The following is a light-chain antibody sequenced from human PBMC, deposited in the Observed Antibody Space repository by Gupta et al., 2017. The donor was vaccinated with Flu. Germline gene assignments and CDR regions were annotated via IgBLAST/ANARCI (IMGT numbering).Light chain of an antibody. J-gene: IGKJ1*01. CDR3: QQYGTLWT. CDR1: QSVTSRY. Sequence: EIVLTQSPGTLSVSPGERVTLSCRASQSVTSRYLAWYQQKPGQAPRLLIYGASSRATGIPDRFSGSGSGTDFTLTISRLEPEDFAVYYCQQYGTLWTFGQGTKVEIK. V-gene: IGKV3-20*01. CDR2: GAS.